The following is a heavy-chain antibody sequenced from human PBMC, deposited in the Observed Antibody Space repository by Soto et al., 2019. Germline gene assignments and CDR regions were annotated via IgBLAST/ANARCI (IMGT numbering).Heavy chain of an antibody. J-gene: IGHJ4*02. CDR1: GYTFTYYA. V-gene: IGHV1-3*04. Sequence: ASVKVSCKTSGYTFTYYALHWVRQAPGQGLEWMGWINTGNGKTKYSQNFQGRLTITRDTSATSLYMELSSLRSEDTTVYYCVRFSGIPVWGQGTLVTVSS. CDR2: INTGNGKT. D-gene: IGHD1-1*01. CDR3: VRFSGIPV.